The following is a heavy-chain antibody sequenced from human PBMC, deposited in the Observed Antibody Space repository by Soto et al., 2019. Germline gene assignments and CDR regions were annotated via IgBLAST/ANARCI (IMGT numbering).Heavy chain of an antibody. D-gene: IGHD3-3*01. J-gene: IGHJ6*03. V-gene: IGHV3-73*01. Sequence: EVQLVESGGGLVQPGGSLKLSCEASGFTLSGFALHWVRQASGKGLEWVGRIRSKGNNYATAYGASLKGRFTISRDDSKNTAYLQMNSLNSEDTAVYYCSRQASDFWSGKPQYYMDVWGKGTTVTVSS. CDR2: IRSKGNNYAT. CDR1: GFTLSGFA. CDR3: SRQASDFWSGKPQYYMDV.